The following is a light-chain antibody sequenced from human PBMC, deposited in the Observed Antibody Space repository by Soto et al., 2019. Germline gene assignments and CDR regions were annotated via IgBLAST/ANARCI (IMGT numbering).Light chain of an antibody. CDR3: QQYNNWPPMYT. V-gene: IGKV3-15*01. CDR2: GAS. Sequence: EIVMTQSPATLSVSPGERATLSCRASQSVSSNLAWYQQKPGQAPSLLIYGASTRATGMPARFSGSGSGTEFTLTISTLQSEDFALYYCQQYNNWPPMYTFGQGTKLEIK. J-gene: IGKJ2*01. CDR1: QSVSSN.